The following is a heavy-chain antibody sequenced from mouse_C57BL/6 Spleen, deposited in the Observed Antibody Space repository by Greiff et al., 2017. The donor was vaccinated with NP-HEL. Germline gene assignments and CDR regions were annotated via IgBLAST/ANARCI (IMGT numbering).Heavy chain of an antibody. Sequence: QVQLQQSGPELVKPGASVKISCKASGYAFSSSWMNWVKQRPGKGLEWIGRIYPGDGDTNYNGKFKGKATLTADKSSSTAYMQLSSLTSEDSAVYVCARLDYGSSYGPWFAYWGQGTLVTVSA. CDR1: GYAFSSSW. D-gene: IGHD1-1*01. J-gene: IGHJ3*01. CDR3: ARLDYGSSYGPWFAY. CDR2: IYPGDGDT. V-gene: IGHV1-82*01.